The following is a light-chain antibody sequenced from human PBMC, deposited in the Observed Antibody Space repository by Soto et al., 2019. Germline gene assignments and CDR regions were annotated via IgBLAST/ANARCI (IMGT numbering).Light chain of an antibody. CDR3: QQRASWPYT. CDR1: HDVSVS. J-gene: IGKJ2*01. V-gene: IGKV3-11*01. CDR2: DAS. Sequence: ESVLTQSPDALAVSPGEGATRSCRASHDVSVSLVWYRQRPGQSPRLLIHDASNRATGISARFSGSGSGTDFTLTIGSLEPEESALYYCQQRASWPYTSGQGTKVDI.